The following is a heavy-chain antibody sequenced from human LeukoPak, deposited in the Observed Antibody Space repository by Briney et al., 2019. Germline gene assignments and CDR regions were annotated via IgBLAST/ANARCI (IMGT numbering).Heavy chain of an antibody. CDR3: AREPRRGVVVPAAKGAFDI. D-gene: IGHD2-2*01. CDR2: ISSSSSTI. J-gene: IGHJ3*02. CDR1: GFTFSSYS. V-gene: IGHV3-48*01. Sequence: GGSLRLSCAASGFTFSSYSMNWVRQAPGKGLEWVSYISSSSSTIYYADSVKGRFTISRDNAKNSLYLQMNSLRAEDTAVYYCAREPRRGVVVPAAKGAFDIWGQGTMVTVSS.